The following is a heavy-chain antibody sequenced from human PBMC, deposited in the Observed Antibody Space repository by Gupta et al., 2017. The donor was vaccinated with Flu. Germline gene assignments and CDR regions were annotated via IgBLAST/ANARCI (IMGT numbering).Heavy chain of an antibody. Sequence: EVKLVESGGGLVQPGGSLRLSCAASGFIFSNYGMIWVRQAPGKGLEWVANIKQDGSEKYYVDSVKGRFTISRDNAKNSLFLQMSSLRAEDTAVYYCARGSGGGFNSWGQGTLVTVSS. J-gene: IGHJ4*02. CDR1: GFIFSNYG. CDR3: ARGSGGGFNS. CDR2: IKQDGSEK. V-gene: IGHV3-7*01. D-gene: IGHD3-16*01.